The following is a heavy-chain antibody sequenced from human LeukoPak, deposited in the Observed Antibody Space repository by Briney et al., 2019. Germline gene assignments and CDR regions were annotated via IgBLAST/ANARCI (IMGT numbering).Heavy chain of an antibody. Sequence: GGSLRLSCAASGFTFSSYWMSWVRQAPGKGLEWVANIKQDGSEKYYVDSVKGRFTISRDNAKNSLYLQMNSLRAEDTAVYYCARDLSSWEYYYYGMDVWGQGTTVTVSS. CDR3: ARDLSSWEYYYYGMDV. V-gene: IGHV3-7*01. CDR1: GFTFSSYW. CDR2: IKQDGSEK. D-gene: IGHD6-13*01. J-gene: IGHJ6*02.